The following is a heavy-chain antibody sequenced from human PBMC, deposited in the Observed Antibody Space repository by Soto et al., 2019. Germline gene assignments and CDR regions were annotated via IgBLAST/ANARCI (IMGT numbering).Heavy chain of an antibody. CDR3: ARVLIAGVTTD. CDR1: GGSFSGYY. CDR2: SNHVGST. Sequence: QVQLQQWGAGLLKPSETLSLTCAVYGGSFSGYYWSWIRQPPGKGLEWIGESNHVGSTNYNPSLKSRVTMSXVPSKHQFSLRLTSVTAADTAVYYCARVLIAGVTTDWGQGTLVIVSS. V-gene: IGHV4-34*01. J-gene: IGHJ4*02. D-gene: IGHD5-18*01.